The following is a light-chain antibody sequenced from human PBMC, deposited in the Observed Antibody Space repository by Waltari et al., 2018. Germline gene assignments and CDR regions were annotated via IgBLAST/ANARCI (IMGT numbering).Light chain of an antibody. CDR3: QQYDRYSAWT. CDR2: DVS. CDR1: QSVTRY. J-gene: IGKJ1*01. Sequence: DIQMTQSPSTLSASVGDRVTITCRASQSVTRYLAWYQQKPGKAPKVSVWDVSSLERGVPSRFSGSGSGTEFTLTISSLQPDDFATYYCQQYDRYSAWTFGQGTKVEIK. V-gene: IGKV1-5*01.